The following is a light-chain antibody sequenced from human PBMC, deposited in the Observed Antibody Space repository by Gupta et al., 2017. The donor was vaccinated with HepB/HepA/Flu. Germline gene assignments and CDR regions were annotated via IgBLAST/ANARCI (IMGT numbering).Light chain of an antibody. J-gene: IGLJ3*02. V-gene: IGLV1-51*01. CDR2: DNN. CDR1: SSNIGNNY. CDR3: GTWDSSLGGV. Sequence: HSVFTQPPSVSAAPGQKVTISCSGSSSNIGNNYVSWYQQLPGTAPKLLIYDNNKRPSGIPDRFSGSKSGTSATLGITGLQTGDEADYYCGTWDSSLGGVFGGGTKLTVL.